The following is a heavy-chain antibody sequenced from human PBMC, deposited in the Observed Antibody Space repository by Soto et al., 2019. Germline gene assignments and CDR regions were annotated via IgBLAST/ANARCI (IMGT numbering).Heavy chain of an antibody. Sequence: GGSLRLSCAASGFTFDNYAMSWVRQAPGKGLEWVSSISASGASSYYADSVKGRFTISRDNSKNALYLQMNSLRAEDTAIHYCAKEWENYYDSGGYYGIDAFDIWGQGTLVTVS. CDR2: ISASGASS. D-gene: IGHD3-22*01. V-gene: IGHV3-23*01. J-gene: IGHJ3*02. CDR3: AKEWENYYDSGGYYGIDAFDI. CDR1: GFTFDNYA.